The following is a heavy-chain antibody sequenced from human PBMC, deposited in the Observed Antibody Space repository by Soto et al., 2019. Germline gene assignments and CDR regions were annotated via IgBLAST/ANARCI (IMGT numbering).Heavy chain of an antibody. J-gene: IGHJ4*02. V-gene: IGHV3-30*18. CDR1: GFTFSSYG. Sequence: QVQLVESGGGVVQPGRSLRLSCAASGFTFSSYGMHWVRQAPGKGLEWVAVISYDGSNKYYADSVKGRFTISRDNSKNSLYLQMNSLRAEDTAVYYCAKGRSVAGSLDYWGQGTLVTVSS. CDR3: AKGRSVAGSLDY. CDR2: ISYDGSNK. D-gene: IGHD6-19*01.